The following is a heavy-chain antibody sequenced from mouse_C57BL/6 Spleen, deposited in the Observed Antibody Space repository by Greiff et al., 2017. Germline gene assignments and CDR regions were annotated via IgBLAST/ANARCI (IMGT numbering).Heavy chain of an antibody. CDR2: ISYDGSN. Sequence: EVKLMESGPGLVKPSQSLSLTCSVTGYSITSGYYWNWIRQFPGNKLEWMGYISYDGSNNYNPSLKNRISITRDTSKNQFFLKLNSVTTEDTATYYCARAYYGNYLDYWGQGTTLTVSS. D-gene: IGHD2-10*01. CDR3: ARAYYGNYLDY. J-gene: IGHJ2*01. CDR1: GYSITSGYY. V-gene: IGHV3-6*01.